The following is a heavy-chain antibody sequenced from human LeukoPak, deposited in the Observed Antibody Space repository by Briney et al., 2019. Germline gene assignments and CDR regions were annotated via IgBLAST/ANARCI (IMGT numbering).Heavy chain of an antibody. Sequence: GSLRLSCAASGFTFSSYGMHWVRQAPGKGLEWVAFIRYDGSNKYYADSVKGRFTISRDNSKNTLYLQMNSLRAEDTAVYYCAKDGYSSGWSPYYFDYWGQGTLVTVSS. J-gene: IGHJ4*02. CDR2: IRYDGSNK. D-gene: IGHD6-19*01. CDR3: AKDGYSSGWSPYYFDY. V-gene: IGHV3-30*02. CDR1: GFTFSSYG.